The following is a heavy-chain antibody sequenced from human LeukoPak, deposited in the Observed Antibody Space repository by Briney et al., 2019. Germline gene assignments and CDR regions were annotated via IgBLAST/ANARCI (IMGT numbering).Heavy chain of an antibody. Sequence: GGSLRLSCAASGFTFSGSAIHWVRQSSGKGLEWVGQIDKKDKGYATATAYAASVKGRFTISRDDSKNTAYLQMNSLKTEDTAVYYCTSSPEAEYFQHWGQGTLVTVSS. D-gene: IGHD3/OR15-3a*01. CDR2: IDKKDKGYAT. J-gene: IGHJ1*01. CDR3: TSSPEAEYFQH. CDR1: GFTFSGSA. V-gene: IGHV3-73*01.